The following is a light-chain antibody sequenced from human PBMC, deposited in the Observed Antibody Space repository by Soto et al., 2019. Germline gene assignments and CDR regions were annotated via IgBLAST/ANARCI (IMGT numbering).Light chain of an antibody. CDR1: SSDIGDWNY. V-gene: IGLV2-14*01. CDR2: HVS. Sequence: QSVLTQPASVSGSPGQSITISCTGTSSDIGDWNYVSWYQQFPGKAPKVMIYHVSSRPSGVSDRFSGSKSGNTAFLTISGLQAEDEADYYCCSYTTSRTLVIFGGGTKLTVL. CDR3: CSYTTSRTLVI. J-gene: IGLJ2*01.